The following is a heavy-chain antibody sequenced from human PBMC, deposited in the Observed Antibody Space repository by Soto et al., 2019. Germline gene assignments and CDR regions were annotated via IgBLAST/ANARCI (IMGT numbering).Heavy chain of an antibody. V-gene: IGHV3-23*01. J-gene: IGHJ4*02. D-gene: IGHD5-12*01. CDR2: IVASGGIT. Sequence: EVQLLESGGGLAQPGGSLRLSCAASGFTFSSYPMSWVRQAPGQGLEWVSGIVASGGITYYADSVKGRFTISRDNSKNTLYRQRNSLRAEDTAVYYCAKNSAATIRVGYDYWGQGSLVTVSS. CDR1: GFTFSSYP. CDR3: AKNSAATIRVGYDY.